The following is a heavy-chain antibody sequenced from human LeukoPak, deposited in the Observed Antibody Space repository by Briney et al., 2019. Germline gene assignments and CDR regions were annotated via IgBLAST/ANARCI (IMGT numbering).Heavy chain of an antibody. Sequence: ASVKVSCKASGYTFTSYAMHWVRQAPGQRLEWMGWINAGNGNTKYSQKFQGRVTITRDTSASTAYMELSSLRSEDTAVYYCARHSSSWYSLDYWGQGTLVTVSS. CDR2: INAGNGNT. CDR3: ARHSSSWYSLDY. J-gene: IGHJ4*02. CDR1: GYTFTSYA. V-gene: IGHV1-3*01. D-gene: IGHD6-13*01.